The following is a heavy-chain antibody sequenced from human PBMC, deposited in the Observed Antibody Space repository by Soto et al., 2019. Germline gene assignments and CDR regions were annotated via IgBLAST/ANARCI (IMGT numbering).Heavy chain of an antibody. CDR2: IYYSGTT. V-gene: IGHV4-59*12. CDR3: ARDEIKRWSFVGSFDQ. Sequence: SETLSLTCTVSGGSISSYYWNWIRQPPGKGLEWIGYIYYSGTTAYNPSLKTRVTISPDTSKNQFSLNLSSVTAADTAVYYCARDEIKRWSFVGSFDQWGQGTLVTVSS. D-gene: IGHD2-8*01. CDR1: GGSISSYY. J-gene: IGHJ4*02.